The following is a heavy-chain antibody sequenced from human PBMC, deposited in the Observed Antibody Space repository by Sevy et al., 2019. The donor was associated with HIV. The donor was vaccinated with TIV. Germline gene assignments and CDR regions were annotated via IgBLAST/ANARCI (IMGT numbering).Heavy chain of an antibody. V-gene: IGHV3-30*02. CDR1: GFTFNFHG. CDR2: IWHDGSNK. J-gene: IGHJ5*02. D-gene: IGHD4-4*01. Sequence: GGSLRLSCAASGFTFNFHGMHWVRQAPGKGLEWVASIWHDGSNKYMANSVKGRFTISRDNSKNTLFLQMNSLTVEDTAVYYGERETDNSARWLDPWGQGTLVTVSS. CDR3: ERETDNSARWLDP.